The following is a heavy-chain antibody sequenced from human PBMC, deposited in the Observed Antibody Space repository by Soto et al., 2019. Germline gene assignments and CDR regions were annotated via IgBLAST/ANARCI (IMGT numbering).Heavy chain of an antibody. CDR2: ISTNGRST. V-gene: IGHV3-64D*06. Sequence: PGGSLRLSCSASGFSFSDSAMHWVRQAPGKRLGYVSAISTNGRSTYYADSVKGRFTISRDNSKNTVHLQMSSLRAEDTAVYYCLRDIFGVVIFDSWGQGTPVTVSS. CDR3: LRDIFGVVIFDS. CDR1: GFSFSDSA. D-gene: IGHD3-3*01. J-gene: IGHJ4*02.